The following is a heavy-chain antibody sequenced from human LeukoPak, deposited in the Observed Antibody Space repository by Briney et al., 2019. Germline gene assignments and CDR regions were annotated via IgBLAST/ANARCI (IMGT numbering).Heavy chain of an antibody. CDR2: ISYDGSNK. CDR1: GFTFSSYG. D-gene: IGHD3-10*01. J-gene: IGHJ4*02. Sequence: GGSLRLSCAASGFTFSSYGMHWVRQAPGKGLEWVAVISYDGSNKYYADSAKGRFTISRDNSKNTLYLQMNSLRAEDTAVYYCAKDRWYYGSGSSFDYWGQGTLVTVSS. V-gene: IGHV3-30*18. CDR3: AKDRWYYGSGSSFDY.